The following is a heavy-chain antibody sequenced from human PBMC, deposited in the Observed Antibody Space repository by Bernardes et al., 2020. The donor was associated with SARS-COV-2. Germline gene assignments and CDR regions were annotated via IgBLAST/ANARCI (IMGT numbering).Heavy chain of an antibody. D-gene: IGHD3-3*01. Sequence: SATLSLTCTASGGSLRSSHYYWGWIRQATGKGLEWIGSIFYTGITYYNPSLRSRVTISIDTSNNQFSLRLTSLTAADTAVYYCARQPVFDPYDFWSGYHGYFDFWGQGTLVTVSS. CDR3: ARQPVFDPYDFWSGYHGYFDF. CDR1: GGSLRSSHYY. CDR2: IFYTGIT. V-gene: IGHV4-39*01. J-gene: IGHJ4*03.